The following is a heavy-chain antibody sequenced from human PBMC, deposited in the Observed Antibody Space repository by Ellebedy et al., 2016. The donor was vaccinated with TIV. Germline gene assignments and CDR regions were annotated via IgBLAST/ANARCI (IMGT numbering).Heavy chain of an antibody. J-gene: IGHJ3*02. Sequence: MPGGSLRLSCTVSGGSISSSSYYWGWIRQPPGKGLEWIGSIYYRGSTYYNPSLKSRVTISVDPSKNQFSLKLSSVTAADTAVYYCARHVVAAASPMTYDAFDIWGQGTMVTVSS. V-gene: IGHV4-39*01. CDR3: ARHVVAAASPMTYDAFDI. CDR1: GGSISSSSYY. CDR2: IYYRGST. D-gene: IGHD6-13*01.